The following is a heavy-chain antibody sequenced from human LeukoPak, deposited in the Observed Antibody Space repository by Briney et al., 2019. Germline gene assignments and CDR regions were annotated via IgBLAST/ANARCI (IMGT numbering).Heavy chain of an antibody. CDR2: IYTSGST. CDR1: GGSISSFY. CDR3: AKNGQSGFSFDP. Sequence: SETLPLTCSVSGGSISSFYWNWIRQPAGKGPEWVGQIYTSGSTNYNPSLKSRVTMSIDTSKNQFSLKLTSVTAADTAVYYCAKNGQSGFSFDPWGQGTLVTVSS. J-gene: IGHJ5*02. D-gene: IGHD3-3*01. V-gene: IGHV4-4*07.